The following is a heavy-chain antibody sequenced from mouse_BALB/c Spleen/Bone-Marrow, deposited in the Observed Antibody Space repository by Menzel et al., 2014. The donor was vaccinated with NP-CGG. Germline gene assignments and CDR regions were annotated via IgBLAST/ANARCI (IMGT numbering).Heavy chain of an antibody. CDR1: GFNIKDYY. J-gene: IGHJ2*01. CDR2: IDPKNGNT. D-gene: IGHD2-4*01. V-gene: IGHV14-1*02. CDR3: AMITTY. Sequence: VQLQQSGAELVRPGALVKLSYKASGFNIKDYYMHWVKQRPEQGLEWIGWIDPKNGNTIYDPKFQGKASITADTSSNTAYLQLSSLTSEDTAVYYCAMITTYWGQGTTLTVSS.